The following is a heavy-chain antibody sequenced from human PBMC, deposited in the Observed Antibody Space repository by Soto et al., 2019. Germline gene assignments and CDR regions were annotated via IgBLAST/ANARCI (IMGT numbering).Heavy chain of an antibody. CDR1: GGSISSGGYY. CDR3: GIRLVPAAMGRYDY. Sequence: SETLSLTCTVSGGSISSGGYYWSWIRQHPGKGLEWIGYIYYSGSTYYNPSLKNRVTKSVDKSKNQFSLKLSSVTAADTAVFFCGIRLVPAAMGRYDYGGQGTLVTFPS. J-gene: IGHJ4*02. CDR2: IYYSGST. V-gene: IGHV4-31*03. D-gene: IGHD2-2*01.